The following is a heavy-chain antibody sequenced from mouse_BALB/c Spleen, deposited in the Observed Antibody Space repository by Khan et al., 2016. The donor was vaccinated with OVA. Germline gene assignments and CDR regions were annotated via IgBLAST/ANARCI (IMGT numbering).Heavy chain of an antibody. Sequence: QVQLQQSGTELLKPGASVKISCKATGYTFSSYWIEWIKQRTGHGLEWIGKILPGSDSPNYNERFMGKATFTADTSSNTAYMQLSSLTSEDSAVDYCARQGGGYYSWFADWGQGTLVTVSA. V-gene: IGHV1-9*01. CDR2: ILPGSDSP. D-gene: IGHD2-3*01. CDR1: GYTFSSYW. J-gene: IGHJ3*01. CDR3: ARQGGGYYSWFAD.